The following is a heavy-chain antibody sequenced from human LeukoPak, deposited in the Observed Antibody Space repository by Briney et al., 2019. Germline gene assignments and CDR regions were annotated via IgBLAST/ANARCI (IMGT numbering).Heavy chain of an antibody. Sequence: PGGSLRLSCAASGFTFSNYHMHWVRQAPGEGLVWISGINTDGSSNYYGDSVKGRFTISRDNARKPLYLLMSSLRAEDSAIYYCVRYRPAPAWGQGTLVTVAS. CDR2: INTDGSSN. J-gene: IGHJ4*02. CDR1: GFTFSNYH. CDR3: VRYRPAPA. V-gene: IGHV3-74*01. D-gene: IGHD3-16*02.